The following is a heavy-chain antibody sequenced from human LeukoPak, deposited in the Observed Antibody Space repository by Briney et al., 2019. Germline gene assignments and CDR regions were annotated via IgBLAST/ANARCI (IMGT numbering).Heavy chain of an antibody. CDR2: ISTDWSST. CDR3: VRGGTSGSLDY. J-gene: IGHJ4*02. CDR1: GFTFSSYW. D-gene: IGHD2-8*01. Sequence: PGGSLRLSCAASGFTFSSYWMHWVRQAPGKGLVWVSRISTDWSSTSYADSVKGRFTISRDNAKNTMYLQMNSLRAEDTAVYYCVRGGTSGSLDYWGRGTLVTVSS. V-gene: IGHV3-74*01.